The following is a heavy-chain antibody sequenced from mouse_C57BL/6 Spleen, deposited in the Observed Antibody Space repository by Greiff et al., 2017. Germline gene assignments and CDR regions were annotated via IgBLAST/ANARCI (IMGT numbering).Heavy chain of an antibody. J-gene: IGHJ4*01. CDR3: AREGDIRGDAMDY. D-gene: IGHD3-3*01. Sequence: VQLQQPGAELVRPGSSVKLSCKASGYTFTSYWMDWVKQRPGQGLEWIGNIYPSDSETHYNQKFKDKATLTVDKSSSTAYMQLSSLTSEDSAVYCFAREGDIRGDAMDYWGQGTSVTVSS. CDR1: GYTFTSYW. V-gene: IGHV1-61*01. CDR2: IYPSDSET.